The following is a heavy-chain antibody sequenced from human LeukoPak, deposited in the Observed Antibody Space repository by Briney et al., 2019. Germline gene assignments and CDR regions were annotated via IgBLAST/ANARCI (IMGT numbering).Heavy chain of an antibody. Sequence: SETLSLTCTVSGGSISSLYWSWIRQPPGKGLEWIGYIYYSGSTNYNPSLKSRVTISVDTSKNQFSLKLSSVTAADTAVYYCAREGPYYDILTGYYRGWFDPWGQGTLVTVSS. CDR1: GGSISSLY. D-gene: IGHD3-9*01. CDR2: IYYSGST. J-gene: IGHJ5*02. V-gene: IGHV4-59*11. CDR3: AREGPYYDILTGYYRGWFDP.